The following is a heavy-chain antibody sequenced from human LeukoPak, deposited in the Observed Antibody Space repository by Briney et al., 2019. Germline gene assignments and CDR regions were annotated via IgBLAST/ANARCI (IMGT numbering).Heavy chain of an antibody. CDR1: GFTFSTYA. J-gene: IGHJ4*02. CDR2: ISGSSETS. D-gene: IGHD1-26*01. V-gene: IGHV3-23*01. CDR3: AMDRGF. Sequence: GGSLRLSCAASGFTFSTYAMVWVRQAPRKGLEWVSAISGSSETSYYADSVKGRLTISRDNSKNTLFLHMTSLRAEDTAIYYCAMDRGFWGQGTLVTVSS.